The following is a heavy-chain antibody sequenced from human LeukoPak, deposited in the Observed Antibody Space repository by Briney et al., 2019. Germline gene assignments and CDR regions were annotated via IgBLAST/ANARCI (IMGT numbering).Heavy chain of an antibody. CDR1: GYTFTSYA. J-gene: IGHJ6*04. Sequence: ASVKVSCKASGYTFTSYAMHWVRQAPGQRLEWMGWINAGNGNTKYSQKFQGRVTITRDTSASTAYMELSSLRSEDTAVYYCARESYDILTGYKAPYMDVWGKGTTVTVPS. CDR3: ARESYDILTGYKAPYMDV. D-gene: IGHD3-9*01. V-gene: IGHV1-3*01. CDR2: INAGNGNT.